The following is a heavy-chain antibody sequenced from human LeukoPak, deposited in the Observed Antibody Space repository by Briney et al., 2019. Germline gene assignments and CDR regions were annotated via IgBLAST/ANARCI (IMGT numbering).Heavy chain of an antibody. J-gene: IGHJ4*02. Sequence: SETLSLTCAVYGGSFSGYYWSWIRQPPGKGLEWIGEINHSGSTNYNPSLKSRVTISVDTSKNQFSLKLSSVTAADTAVYYCARGARIQLWSHHRYFVYWGQGTLVTVSS. CDR3: ARGARIQLWSHHRYFVY. CDR2: INHSGST. D-gene: IGHD5-18*01. V-gene: IGHV4-34*01. CDR1: GGSFSGYY.